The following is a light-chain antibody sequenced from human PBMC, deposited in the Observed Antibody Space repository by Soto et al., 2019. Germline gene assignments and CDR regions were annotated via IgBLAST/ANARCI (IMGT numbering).Light chain of an antibody. J-gene: IGKJ4*01. CDR2: GSS. V-gene: IGKV3D-20*02. Sequence: EIRLTQSPGTLSLSPGERATLSCRSSQSVSNNYLAWYQQKPGQAPRLLIYGSSNRATGIPDRFSGSGSGTDFTLTISRLEPEDFAVYYCQQRANWPLTFGGGTKVDIK. CDR3: QQRANWPLT. CDR1: QSVSNNY.